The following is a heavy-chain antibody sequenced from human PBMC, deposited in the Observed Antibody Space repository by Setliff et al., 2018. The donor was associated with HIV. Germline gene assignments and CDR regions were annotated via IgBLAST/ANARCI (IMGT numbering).Heavy chain of an antibody. D-gene: IGHD3-10*01. J-gene: IGHJ6*03. CDR3: ARDGPLEGSYRYYYYYMDV. CDR2: IYYSGST. V-gene: IGHV4-59*11. Sequence: SETLSLTCTVSGDSINGRWLSWIRQAPGKGLEWIGYIYYSGSTNYNPSLKSRVTISVDTSKNQFSLKLSSVTAADTAVYYCARDGPLEGSYRYYYYYMDVWGKGTTVTVSS. CDR1: GDSINGRW.